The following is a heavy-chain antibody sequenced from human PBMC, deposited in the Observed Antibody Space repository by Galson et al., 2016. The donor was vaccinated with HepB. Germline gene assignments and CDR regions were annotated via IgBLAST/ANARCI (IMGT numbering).Heavy chain of an antibody. CDR3: ARLGLGYGTPFDY. CDR2: VYYSGSA. D-gene: IGHD5-18*01. J-gene: IGHJ4*02. Sequence: SETLSLTCNVSGGSINNYYWTWIRQPPGKGLEWIGHVYYSGSANYNPSLRSRDTISVDTSKNQFSLRLNSVTAADTAVYYCARLGLGYGTPFDYWGPGTLVTVSS. V-gene: IGHV4-59*01. CDR1: GGSINNYY.